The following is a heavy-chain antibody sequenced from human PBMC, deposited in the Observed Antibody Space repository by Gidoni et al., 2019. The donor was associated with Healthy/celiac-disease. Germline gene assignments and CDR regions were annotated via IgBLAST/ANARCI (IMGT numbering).Heavy chain of an antibody. CDR3: AKDRSALSDYYYYGMDV. Sequence: EVELLESGGGLVQPGGSLRLSCAASGFTFSSYAMSWVRQAPGKGLEWVSAISGSGGSTYYADSVKGRFTISRDNSKNTLYLQMNSLRAEDTAVYYCAKDRSALSDYYYYGMDVWGQGTTVTVSS. D-gene: IGHD2-2*01. CDR1: GFTFSSYA. CDR2: ISGSGGST. J-gene: IGHJ6*02. V-gene: IGHV3-23*01.